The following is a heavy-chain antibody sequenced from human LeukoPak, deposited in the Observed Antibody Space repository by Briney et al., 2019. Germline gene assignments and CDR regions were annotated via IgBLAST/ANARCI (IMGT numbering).Heavy chain of an antibody. CDR2: INSDGSST. J-gene: IGHJ4*02. CDR3: ARETIVVVPAAAFDY. Sequence: PGGSLGLSCAASGFTFSSYWMHWVRQAPGKGLVWVSRINSDGSSTSYADSVKGRFTISRDNAKNTLYLQMNSLRAEDTAVYYCARETIVVVPAAAFDYWGQGTLVTVSS. CDR1: GFTFSSYW. V-gene: IGHV3-74*01. D-gene: IGHD2-2*01.